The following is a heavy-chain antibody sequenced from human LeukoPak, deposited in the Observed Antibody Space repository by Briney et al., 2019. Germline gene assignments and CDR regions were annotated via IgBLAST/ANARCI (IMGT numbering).Heavy chain of an antibody. V-gene: IGHV4-59*01. Sequence: PSETLSLTCTVSGGSISSYYWSWIRQPPGKGLDWMGYIYYSGGTNYNPSLKSRVAISVDTSKNQFSLMLNSVTAADTAVYYCARFDTSGYYVDNWGQGTLVTVSS. CDR2: IYYSGGT. J-gene: IGHJ4*02. D-gene: IGHD3-22*01. CDR1: GGSISSYY. CDR3: ARFDTSGYYVDN.